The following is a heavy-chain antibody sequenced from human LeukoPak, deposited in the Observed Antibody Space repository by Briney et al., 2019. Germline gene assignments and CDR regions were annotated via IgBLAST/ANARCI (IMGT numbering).Heavy chain of an antibody. CDR2: IHYSGSS. Sequence: SETLSLTCTVSDGSISSYYWSWIRQPPGKGLEWIGYIHYSGSSAYIPSLKSRVTMSVDTSKNQFSLRLTSVTAADTALYYCARWYCSGDTCFHMDVWGKGITVTVSS. CDR3: ARWYCSGDTCFHMDV. D-gene: IGHD2-15*01. V-gene: IGHV4-59*08. J-gene: IGHJ6*03. CDR1: DGSISSYY.